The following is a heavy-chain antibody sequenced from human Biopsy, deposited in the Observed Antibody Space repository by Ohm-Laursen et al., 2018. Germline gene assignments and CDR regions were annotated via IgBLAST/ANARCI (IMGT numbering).Heavy chain of an antibody. J-gene: IGHJ1*01. CDR2: ISYTGYT. CDR1: GGSFTGHY. V-gene: IGHV4-59*11. D-gene: IGHD4-23*01. Sequence: SDTPSLTCTVSGGSFTGHYWSWIRQPPGKGLEWIGHISYTGYTSYKSSLKSRVTISLDTSRKHFSLRLTSLAAADTAVYYCARGSNEYGGLYFPHWGQGTLVTVSS. CDR3: ARGSNEYGGLYFPH.